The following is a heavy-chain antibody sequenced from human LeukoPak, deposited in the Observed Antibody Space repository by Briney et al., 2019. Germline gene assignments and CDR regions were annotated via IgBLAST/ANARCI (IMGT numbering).Heavy chain of an antibody. CDR3: ARGTPPPTYYYDSSGYYYFDY. Sequence: SETLSLTCAVYGGSFSGYYWSWIRQPPGKGLEWIGEIHHSGSTHYNPSLKSRVTISVDTSKNQFSLKLSSVTAADTAVYYCARGTPPPTYYYDSSGYYYFDYWGQGTLVTVSS. CDR1: GGSFSGYY. D-gene: IGHD3-22*01. J-gene: IGHJ4*02. CDR2: IHHSGST. V-gene: IGHV4-34*01.